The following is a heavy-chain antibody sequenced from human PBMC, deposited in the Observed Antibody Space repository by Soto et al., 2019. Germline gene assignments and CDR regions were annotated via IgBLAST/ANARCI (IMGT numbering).Heavy chain of an antibody. Sequence: QVQLVESGGGVVQPGRSLRLSCADSGFTFTVYGMHWVRQAPGKGQEWVAVISYDGSNKNYADSVKGRFTISRDNSKNTLYLQMNSLRAEDTAVYYCAKDTYYHDSSGYYVFDYWGQGTLVTVSS. J-gene: IGHJ4*02. CDR3: AKDTYYHDSSGYYVFDY. CDR1: GFTFTVYG. CDR2: ISYDGSNK. D-gene: IGHD3-22*01. V-gene: IGHV3-30*18.